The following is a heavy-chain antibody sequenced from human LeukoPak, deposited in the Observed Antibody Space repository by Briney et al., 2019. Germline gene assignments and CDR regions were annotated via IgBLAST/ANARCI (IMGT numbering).Heavy chain of an antibody. CDR1: GFTFTTYP. J-gene: IGHJ4*02. V-gene: IGHV3-23*01. Sequence: PGGSLRLSCAASGFTFTTYPLSWVRQAPGKGAEGVSAISGRCGATYHADPEKCRYNISRGNSKHSLYLQSDSVSAEDTPVYYRARGREYFDSNDYIKTLDYWGQGTLVTVSS. CDR2: ISGRCGAT. D-gene: IGHD3-22*01. CDR3: ARGREYFDSNDYIKTLDY.